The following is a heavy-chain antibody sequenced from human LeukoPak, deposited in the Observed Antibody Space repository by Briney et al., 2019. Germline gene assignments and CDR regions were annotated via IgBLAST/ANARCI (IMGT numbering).Heavy chain of an antibody. J-gene: IGHJ4*02. D-gene: IGHD2-2*01. CDR2: IIPIFGTA. V-gene: IGHV1-69*13. CDR1: GGTFSSYA. CDR3: ARSTSIVVVPAVPSYYFDY. Sequence: SVKVSCKASGGTFSSYAISWVRQAPGQGLEWMGGIIPIFGTANNAQKFQGRVTITADESTSTAYMELSSLRSEDTAVYYCARSTSIVVVPAVPSYYFDYWGQGTLVTVSS.